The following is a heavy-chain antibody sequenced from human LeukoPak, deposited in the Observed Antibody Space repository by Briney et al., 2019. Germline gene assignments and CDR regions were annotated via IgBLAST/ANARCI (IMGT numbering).Heavy chain of an antibody. D-gene: IGHD2-2*01. CDR1: GLTLTTIY. Sequence: ASVKVSCKASGLTLTTIYMHWVRQAPGQGLEWMGWINPNSGGTNYAQKFQGRVTMTRDTSISTAYMELSRLRSDDTAVYYCARDAGSPDVVPAAIGYYYYGMDVWGQGTTVTVSS. CDR3: ARDAGSPDVVPAAIGYYYYGMDV. J-gene: IGHJ6*02. CDR2: INPNSGGT. V-gene: IGHV1-2*02.